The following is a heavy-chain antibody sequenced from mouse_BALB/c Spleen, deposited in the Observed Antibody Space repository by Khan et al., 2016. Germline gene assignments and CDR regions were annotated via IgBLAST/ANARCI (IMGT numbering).Heavy chain of an antibody. CDR3: TKGYGNYRDAMDY. J-gene: IGHJ4*01. D-gene: IGHD2-1*01. CDR1: GFTFSSYT. Sequence: EVELVESGGGLVKPGGSLKLSCAASGFTFSSYTMSWVHQTPEKRLEWVATISSGGSYTYYPDSVKGRFTISRDNAKNTLYLQMSSLKSEDTAMYYCTKGYGNYRDAMDYWGQGTSVTVSS. CDR2: ISSGGSYT. V-gene: IGHV5-6-4*01.